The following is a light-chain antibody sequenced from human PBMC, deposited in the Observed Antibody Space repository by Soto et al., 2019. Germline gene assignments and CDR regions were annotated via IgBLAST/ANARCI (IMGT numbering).Light chain of an antibody. CDR2: EVS. Sequence: QSALTQPPSASGSPGQSVTISCTGTSSDVGGYNFVSWYQQHPSKAPKLLIYEVSKRPSGVPDRFSCSKSDNTASLNVSGLQSEDEADYYCSSFAGGNNLLFGGGTKLTVL. CDR3: SSFAGGNNLL. CDR1: SSDVGGYNF. V-gene: IGLV2-8*01. J-gene: IGLJ2*01.